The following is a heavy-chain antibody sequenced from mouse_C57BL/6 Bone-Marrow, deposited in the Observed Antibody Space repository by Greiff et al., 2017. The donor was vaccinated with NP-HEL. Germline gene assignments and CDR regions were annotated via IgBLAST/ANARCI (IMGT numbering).Heavy chain of an antibody. V-gene: IGHV2-6*03. Sequence: QVQLKESGPGLVAPSQSLSITCTVSGFSLTSYGVHWVRQPPGKGLEWLVVIWSDGSTTYNSALKSRLSISKDNSKSQVFLKMNSLQTDDTAMYYCASARPYYYGSSPFAYWGQGTLVTVSA. CDR1: GFSLTSYG. J-gene: IGHJ3*01. CDR2: IWSDGST. D-gene: IGHD1-1*01. CDR3: ASARPYYYGSSPFAY.